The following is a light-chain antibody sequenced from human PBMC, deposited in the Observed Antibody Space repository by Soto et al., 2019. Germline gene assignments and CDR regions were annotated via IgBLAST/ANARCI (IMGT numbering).Light chain of an antibody. CDR1: QSVGGS. J-gene: IGKJ1*01. CDR3: QQYGHSPRT. Sequence: EIVLTQSPATLSLSPGERATLSCRASQSVGGSLAWYQQKPGQAPRLLIYDASNRATGIPARFSGSGSGTDFTLTITRLEPEDFALYYCQQYGHSPRTFGQGTKVEVK. V-gene: IGKV3-11*01. CDR2: DAS.